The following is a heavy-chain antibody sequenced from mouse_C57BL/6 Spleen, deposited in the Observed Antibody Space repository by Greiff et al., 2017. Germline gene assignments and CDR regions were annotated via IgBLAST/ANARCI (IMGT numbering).Heavy chain of an antibody. CDR1: GYTFTDYE. CDR3: TRDANWDYFDY. J-gene: IGHJ2*01. CDR2: IDPETGGT. V-gene: IGHV1-15*01. Sequence: VQLQQSGAELVRPGASVTLSCKASGYTFTDYEMHWVKQTPVHGLEWIGAIDPETGGTAYNQKFKGKAILTADKSSSTAYMELRSLTSEDSAVYYCTRDANWDYFDYWGQGTTLTVSS. D-gene: IGHD4-1*01.